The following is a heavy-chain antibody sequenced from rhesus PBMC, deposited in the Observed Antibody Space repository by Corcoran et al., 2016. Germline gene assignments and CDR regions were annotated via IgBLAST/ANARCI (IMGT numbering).Heavy chain of an antibody. Sequence: QVQLQESGPGLVKPSETLSVTCAVSGGSISSSYWSWIRQAPGKGLEWSGDIYGGGSSTTYPPPLKSQVTLSVDTSKNQFSPELSSVTAADTAVYYCASLGRNDAFDFWGQGLRVTVSS. J-gene: IGHJ3*01. CDR3: ASLGRNDAFDF. CDR1: GGSISSSY. CDR2: IYGGGSST. D-gene: IGHD1-44*02. V-gene: IGHV4-169*02.